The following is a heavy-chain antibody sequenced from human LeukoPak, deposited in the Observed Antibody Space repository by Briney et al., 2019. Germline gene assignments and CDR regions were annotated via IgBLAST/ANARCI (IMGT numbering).Heavy chain of an antibody. CDR3: ARGPWDYYYYGMDV. J-gene: IGHJ6*02. Sequence: SETLSLTCTVSGGSISSYYWSWIRQPPGKGLEWIGYIYYSGSTNYNPSLKSRVTISVDTSKNQFSLKLSSVTAADTAVYHCARGPWDYYYYGMDVWGQGTTVTVSS. V-gene: IGHV4-59*01. D-gene: IGHD1-26*01. CDR2: IYYSGST. CDR1: GGSISSYY.